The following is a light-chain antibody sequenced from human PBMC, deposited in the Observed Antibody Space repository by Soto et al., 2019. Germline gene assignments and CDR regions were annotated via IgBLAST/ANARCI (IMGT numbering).Light chain of an antibody. Sequence: QSVLTQPPSVSGAPGQRVTISCTGSSSNIGAGYDVHWYQQLPGTAPKLLMYGNSNRPSGVPDRFSGSKSGTSASLAITGLQAEDDADYYCQSYDSSLSGVVFGGGTKVTVL. CDR2: GNS. CDR1: SSNIGAGYD. J-gene: IGLJ2*01. V-gene: IGLV1-40*01. CDR3: QSYDSSLSGVV.